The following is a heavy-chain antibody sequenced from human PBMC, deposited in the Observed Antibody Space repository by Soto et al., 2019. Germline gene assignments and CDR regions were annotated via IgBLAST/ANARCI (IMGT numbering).Heavy chain of an antibody. CDR3: ARSLHSGSYTNWFDP. CDR1: GGSISSYY. D-gene: IGHD1-26*01. CDR2: IYYSGST. J-gene: IGHJ5*02. Sequence: PSETLSLTCTVSGGSISSYYWSWIRQPPGKGLEYIGYIYYSGSTNYNPSLKSRVTISVDTSKKQFSLKLSSVTAADTAVHYCARSLHSGSYTNWFDPWGQGTLVTVSS. V-gene: IGHV4-59*01.